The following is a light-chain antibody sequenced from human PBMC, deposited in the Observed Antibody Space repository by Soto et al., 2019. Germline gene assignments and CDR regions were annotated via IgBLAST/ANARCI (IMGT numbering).Light chain of an antibody. J-gene: IGKJ1*01. CDR2: GAS. V-gene: IGKV3-15*01. CDR3: QQYNNSPPCT. Sequence: EMVMTQSPATLSVSPGERATLSCRASQIVSSNLAWYQQKPGQAPRLLIYGASTRATGIPARFSGSGSGTEVTLTISSLQSEDFAVYYCQQYNNSPPCTFGQGTKVDIK. CDR1: QIVSSN.